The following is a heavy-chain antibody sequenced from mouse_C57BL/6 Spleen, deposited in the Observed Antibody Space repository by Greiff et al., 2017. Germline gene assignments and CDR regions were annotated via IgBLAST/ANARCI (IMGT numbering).Heavy chain of an antibody. J-gene: IGHJ2*01. CDR2: IRSKSNNYAT. Sequence: EVQRVESGGGLVQPKGSLKLSCAASGFSFNTYAMNWVRQAPGKGLEWVARIRSKSNNYATYYADSVKDRFTISRDDSESMLYLQMNNLKTEDTAMYYCVRNWDGFDYWGQGTTLTVSS. V-gene: IGHV10-1*01. CDR1: GFSFNTYA. CDR3: VRNWDGFDY. D-gene: IGHD4-1*01.